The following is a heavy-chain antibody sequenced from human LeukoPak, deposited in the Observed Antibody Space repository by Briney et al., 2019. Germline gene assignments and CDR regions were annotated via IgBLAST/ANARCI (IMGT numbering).Heavy chain of an antibody. Sequence: GGSLRLSCSASGFTFSRYFMHWVRQAPGKGLEYVSAIRNDGGSTFYADSVRGRFTISRDNSKNILYLQMSSLRAEDTAVYYCVIEDTTMVADYGTDVWGQGTTVTVSS. CDR3: VIEDTTMVADYGTDV. CDR1: GFTFSRYF. CDR2: IRNDGGST. D-gene: IGHD5-18*01. J-gene: IGHJ6*02. V-gene: IGHV3-64D*08.